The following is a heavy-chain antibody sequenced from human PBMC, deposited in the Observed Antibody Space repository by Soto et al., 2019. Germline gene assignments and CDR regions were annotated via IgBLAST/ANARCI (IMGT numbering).Heavy chain of an antibody. J-gene: IGHJ3*02. CDR2: VYWDEDK. V-gene: IGHV2-5*02. CDR1: GFSLSTTGVT. D-gene: IGHD4-17*01. Sequence: QITLKESGPTLVNPTQTLTLTCTFSGFSLSTTGVTVGWIRQPPGKALEWLALVYWDEDKRYSPSLKNRLTITKDTSKNQVVLTMTNMDPVDTVTYYCARSPYGDYVNSFDMWGQGTVVTVSS. CDR3: ARSPYGDYVNSFDM.